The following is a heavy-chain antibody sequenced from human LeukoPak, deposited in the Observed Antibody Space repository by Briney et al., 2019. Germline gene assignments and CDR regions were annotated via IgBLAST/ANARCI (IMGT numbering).Heavy chain of an antibody. J-gene: IGHJ4*02. V-gene: IGHV1-18*01. CDR1: GYTFTSYG. D-gene: IGHD3-16*01. Sequence: GASVKVSCKASGYTFTSYGISWVRQAPGQGLEWMGWISAYNGNTNYAQKLQGRVTMTTDTSTSTAYMEMRSLRSDDTAVYYCARVGPPDYDYVWGSSNDYWGQGTLVTVSS. CDR2: ISAYNGNT. CDR3: ARVGPPDYDYVWGSSNDY.